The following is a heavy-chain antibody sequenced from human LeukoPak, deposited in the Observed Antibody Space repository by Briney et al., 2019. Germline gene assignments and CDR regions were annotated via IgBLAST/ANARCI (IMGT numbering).Heavy chain of an antibody. CDR2: IYTSGST. J-gene: IGHJ4*02. D-gene: IGHD4-17*01. CDR1: GGSISSGSYY. V-gene: IGHV4-61*02. Sequence: SQTLSLTCTVSGGSISSGSYYWSWIRQPAGKGLEWIGRIYTSGSTNYNPSLKRRVTISVDTSKTQFSLKLSSVTAADTAVYYCARWARGTYRYGDSQFDYWGQGTLVTVSS. CDR3: ARWARGTYRYGDSQFDY.